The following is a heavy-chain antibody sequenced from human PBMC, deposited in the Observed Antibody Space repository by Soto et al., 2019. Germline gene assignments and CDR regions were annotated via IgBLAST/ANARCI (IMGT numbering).Heavy chain of an antibody. CDR3: ARGYYYDSSGLAPFDS. J-gene: IGHJ4*02. CDR2: INPNSGGT. Sequence: ASVKVSCKASGYTFTGYYMHWVRQAPGQGLEWMGWINPNSGGTNYAQKFQGRVTMTRDTSISTAYMELSRLRSDDTAVYYCARGYYYDSSGLAPFDSWGQGTLVTVSS. V-gene: IGHV1-2*02. D-gene: IGHD3-22*01. CDR1: GYTFTGYY.